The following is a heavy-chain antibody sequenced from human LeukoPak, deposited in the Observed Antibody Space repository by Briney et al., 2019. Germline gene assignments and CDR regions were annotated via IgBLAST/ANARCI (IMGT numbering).Heavy chain of an antibody. CDR2: IYAGGSI. CDR1: GFTVSNNY. D-gene: IGHD5-18*01. Sequence: GGSLRLSCAASGFTVSNNYMSWVRQAPGKGPEWVSVIYAGGSIYYADSVKGRFTISRDNSKNTLYLQMNSLRAEDTAVYYCASRRGYSYGIDYWGQGTLVTVSS. J-gene: IGHJ4*02. CDR3: ASRRGYSYGIDY. V-gene: IGHV3-66*01.